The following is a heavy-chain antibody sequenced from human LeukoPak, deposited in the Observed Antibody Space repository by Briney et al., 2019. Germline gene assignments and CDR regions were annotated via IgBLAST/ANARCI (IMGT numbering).Heavy chain of an antibody. D-gene: IGHD1-1*01. CDR3: ARSYNWNVLSGYSDY. V-gene: IGHV3-64*01. CDR1: GFTFSSYA. CDR2: ISSNGGST. Sequence: GGSLRISCAASGFTFSSYAMHWVRQAPGKGLEYVSAISSNGGSTYYANSVKGRFTISRDNSKNTLYLQMGSLRAEDMAVYYCARSYNWNVLSGYSDYWGQGTLVTVSS. J-gene: IGHJ4*02.